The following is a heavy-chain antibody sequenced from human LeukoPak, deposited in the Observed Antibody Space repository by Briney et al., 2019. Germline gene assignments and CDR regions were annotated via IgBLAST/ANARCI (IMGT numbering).Heavy chain of an antibody. Sequence: WIRQHPGKGLQWIGYIYYSGSTYYNPSLKSRVTISVDTSKNQFSLKLSSVTAADTAVYYCARGGTWSRLDPWGQGTLVTVSS. D-gene: IGHD1-1*01. CDR3: ARGGTWSRLDP. CDR2: IYYSGST. V-gene: IGHV4-31*02. J-gene: IGHJ5*02.